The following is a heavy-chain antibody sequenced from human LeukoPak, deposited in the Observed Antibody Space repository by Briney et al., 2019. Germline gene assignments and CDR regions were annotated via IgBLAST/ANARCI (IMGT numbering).Heavy chain of an antibody. J-gene: IGHJ4*02. CDR3: ARGDYDILTGYSHGYFDY. CDR1: GGSISSYY. V-gene: IGHV4-59*01. D-gene: IGHD3-9*01. Sequence: SETLSLTWTVSGGSISSYYWSCIRQPPGKGLEWVGYIYYDGSTNYNPSLKSRVTISADTSKNQFSLRLSSVTAAATAVYYCARGDYDILTGYSHGYFDYWGQGTLVSVSS. CDR2: IYYDGST.